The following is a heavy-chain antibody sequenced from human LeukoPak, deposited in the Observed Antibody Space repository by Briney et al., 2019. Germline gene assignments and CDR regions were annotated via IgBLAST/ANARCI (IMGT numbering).Heavy chain of an antibody. Sequence: PPETPCLTCTVSGASISSYYCSWIRQPAGKGLEWIGRIYTSGGTNYNPSLKSRVTMSVDTSKNQFSLKLSSVTAADTAVYYCASYSGSDAYYGYWGQGTLVSASS. D-gene: IGHD1-26*01. J-gene: IGHJ4*02. CDR2: IYTSGGT. CDR3: ASYSGSDAYYGY. CDR1: GASISSYY. V-gene: IGHV4-4*07.